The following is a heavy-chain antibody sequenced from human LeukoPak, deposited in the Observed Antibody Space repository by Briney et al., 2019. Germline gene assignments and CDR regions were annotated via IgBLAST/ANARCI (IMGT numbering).Heavy chain of an antibody. V-gene: IGHV4-34*01. Sequence: SETLSLTCAVYGGSFSGFHWTWIRQPPGKGLEWIGEINHSGSTNYNPSLKSRVTISVDTSKNQFSLKLSSVTAADTAVYYCARGRSSSSWYEFGYWGQGTLVTVSS. J-gene: IGHJ4*02. D-gene: IGHD6-13*01. CDR2: INHSGST. CDR3: ARGRSSSSWYEFGY. CDR1: GGSFSGFH.